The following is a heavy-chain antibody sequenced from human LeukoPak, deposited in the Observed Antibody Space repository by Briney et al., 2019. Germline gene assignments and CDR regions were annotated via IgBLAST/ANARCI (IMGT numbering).Heavy chain of an antibody. CDR2: INQSGRA. CDR1: GGSFSGHY. J-gene: IGHJ4*02. CDR3: VRNFDY. Sequence: SETLSLTCVVYGGSFSGHYWSWIRQPPGKGLEWIGDINQSGRANYNPSLKSQVTISIDTSKNQFSLNLDSVTAADTAVYYCVRNFDYWGQGTLVTVSS. V-gene: IGHV4-34*01.